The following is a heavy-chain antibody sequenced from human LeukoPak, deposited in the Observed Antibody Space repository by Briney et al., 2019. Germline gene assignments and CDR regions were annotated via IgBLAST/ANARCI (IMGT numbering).Heavy chain of an antibody. CDR3: ARDYSARHDAFDI. Sequence: APVKGFCKGSGYTLTNYAINLGRQAPGQGVEWVGWINTNTGNPTYAQGFTGRFVFSSDTSVSTAYLQISSLKAEDTAVYYCARDYSARHDAFDIWGQGTMVTVSS. J-gene: IGHJ3*02. CDR1: GYTLTNYA. D-gene: IGHD5-18*01. V-gene: IGHV7-4-1*02. CDR2: INTNTGNP.